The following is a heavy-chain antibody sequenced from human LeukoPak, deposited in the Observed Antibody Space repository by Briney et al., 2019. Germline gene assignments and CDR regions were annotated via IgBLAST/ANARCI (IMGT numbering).Heavy chain of an antibody. V-gene: IGHV4-59*08. J-gene: IGHJ6*02. CDR1: GGSISSYY. D-gene: IGHD2-15*01. Sequence: PSETLSLTCAVYGGSISSYYWSWIRQPPGKGLEWIGYIYYSGSTNYNPSLKSRVTISVDTSKNQFSLKLSSVTAADTAVYYCARQGYPFYYYGMDVWGQGTTVTVSS. CDR3: ARQGYPFYYYGMDV. CDR2: IYYSGST.